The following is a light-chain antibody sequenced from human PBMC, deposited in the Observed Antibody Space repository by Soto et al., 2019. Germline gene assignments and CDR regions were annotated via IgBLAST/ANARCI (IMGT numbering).Light chain of an antibody. CDR2: EVT. CDR3: SSYTTTSTLVL. CDR1: SSDVGGYNY. Sequence: QSALTEPACVSVSPGQSITISCTGTSSDVGGYNYVSWYQQHPGKAPKLMIYEVTNRPSGISDRFSGSKSGNTASLTISGLQAEDEAHYYCSSYTTTSTLVLFGGGTQLTV. J-gene: IGLJ3*02. V-gene: IGLV2-14*01.